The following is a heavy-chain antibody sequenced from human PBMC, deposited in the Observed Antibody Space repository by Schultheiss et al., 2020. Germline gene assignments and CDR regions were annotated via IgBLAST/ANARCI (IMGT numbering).Heavy chain of an antibody. Sequence: GGSLRLSCAASGFTFSSYGMHWVRQAPGKGLEWVAVISYNGSNKYYADSVKGRFTISRDNAKNSLYLQMISLRPEDTAVYYCARGALDNLWGTYRYTPSYYFDYWGQGTLVTVSS. D-gene: IGHD3-16*02. J-gene: IGHJ4*02. CDR1: GFTFSSYG. CDR3: ARGALDNLWGTYRYTPSYYFDY. V-gene: IGHV3-30*03. CDR2: ISYNGSNK.